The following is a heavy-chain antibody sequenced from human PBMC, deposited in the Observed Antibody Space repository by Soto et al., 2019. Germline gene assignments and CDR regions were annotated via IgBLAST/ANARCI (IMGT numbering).Heavy chain of an antibody. D-gene: IGHD3-16*02. CDR1: GFSLSTSGMC. Sequence: SGPTLVNPTQTLTLTCTFSGFSLSTSGMCVSWIRQPPGKALEWLARIDWDDDKYYSTSLKTRLTISKDTSKNQVVLTMTNMDPVDTATYYCARTLRYDYIWGSYRYAWFDPWGQGTLVTVSS. CDR2: IDWDDDK. J-gene: IGHJ5*02. V-gene: IGHV2-70*11. CDR3: ARTLRYDYIWGSYRYAWFDP.